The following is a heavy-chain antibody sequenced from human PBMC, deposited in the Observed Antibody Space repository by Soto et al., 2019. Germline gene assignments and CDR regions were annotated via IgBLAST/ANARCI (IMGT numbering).Heavy chain of an antibody. CDR2: ISSSSYI. CDR3: GRDYYDSSGYYAPFDY. V-gene: IGHV3-21*01. J-gene: IGHJ4*02. D-gene: IGHD3-22*01. CDR1: GFTFSSYS. Sequence: TGGSLRLSCAASGFTFSSYSMNWVRQAPGKGLEWVSSISSSSYIYYADSVKGRFTISRDNAKNSLYLQMNSLRAEDTAVYYCGRDYYDSSGYYAPFDYWGQGTLVTVSS.